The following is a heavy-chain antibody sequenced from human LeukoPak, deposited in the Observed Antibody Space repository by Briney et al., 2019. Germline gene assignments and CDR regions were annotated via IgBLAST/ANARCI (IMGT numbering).Heavy chain of an antibody. Sequence: TSETLSLTCTVSGVSISSGGYYWSWIRQHPGKGLEWIGYIYYSGSTYYNPSLKSRVTISVDTSKNQFSLKLSSVTAADTAVYYCARDGGGLGFDYWGQGTLVTVSS. V-gene: IGHV4-31*03. CDR2: IYYSGST. D-gene: IGHD3-3*01. CDR1: GVSISSGGYY. J-gene: IGHJ4*02. CDR3: ARDGGGLGFDY.